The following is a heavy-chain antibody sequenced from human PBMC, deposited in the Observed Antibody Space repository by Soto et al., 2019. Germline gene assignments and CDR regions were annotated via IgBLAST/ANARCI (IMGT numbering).Heavy chain of an antibody. CDR3: ARSSVGNFGIIIEGTNWFAP. CDR2: IHPQGDST. V-gene: IGHV1-46*01. D-gene: IGHD1-26*01. Sequence: GASVEVSCKGTRESFTRYYINGAGQAPGQGVEKEGVIHPQGDSTAYAQKFKGRVTLTRATSASRVYLEVSSLTSEDTDMYYFARSSVGNFGIIIEGTNWFAPWGQGTLLTVSS. CDR1: RESFTRYY. J-gene: IGHJ5*02.